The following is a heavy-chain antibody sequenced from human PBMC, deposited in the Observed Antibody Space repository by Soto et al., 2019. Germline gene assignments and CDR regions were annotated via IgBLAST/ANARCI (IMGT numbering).Heavy chain of an antibody. CDR2: VSYDGSNN. V-gene: IGHV3-30-3*01. J-gene: IGHJ4*02. Sequence: QVQLVESGGGEVQPGRSLRLSCAASGFTFSSFGMHWVRQAPGKGLEWVAVVSYDGSNNYYANSVKGRFTISRDNSKNMLFLQMNSLTLEDTALYYCARDSVPRMVREVLTDDFDHWGQGTLVTVSS. CDR3: ARDSVPRMVREVLTDDFDH. D-gene: IGHD3-10*01. CDR1: GFTFSSFG.